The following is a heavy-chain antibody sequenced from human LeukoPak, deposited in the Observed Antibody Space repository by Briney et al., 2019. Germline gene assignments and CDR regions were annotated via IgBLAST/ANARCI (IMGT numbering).Heavy chain of an antibody. J-gene: IGHJ4*02. CDR3: ASSRYCSSTSCHLRDY. V-gene: IGHV4-30-4*08. D-gene: IGHD2-2*01. Sequence: KPSETLSLTCAVYGGSLSGYYWSWIRQPPGKGLEWIGYIYYSGSTYYNPSLKSRVTISVDTSKNQFSLKLSSVTAADTAVYYCASSRYCSSTSCHLRDYWGQGTLVAVSS. CDR1: GGSLSGYY. CDR2: IYYSGST.